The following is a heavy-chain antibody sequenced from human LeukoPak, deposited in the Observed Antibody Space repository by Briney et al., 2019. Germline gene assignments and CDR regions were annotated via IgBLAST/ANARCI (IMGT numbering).Heavy chain of an antibody. J-gene: IGHJ4*02. CDR3: AGDWYDSSTRGFDY. CDR2: IYTSGST. Sequence: SETLSLTCTVSGGSISSGSYYWSWIRQPAGKGLEWIGRIYTSGSTNYNPSLKSRVTISVDTSKNQFSLKLSSVTAADTAVCYCAGDWYDSSTRGFDYWGQGTLVTVSS. V-gene: IGHV4-61*02. D-gene: IGHD3-22*01. CDR1: GGSISSGSYY.